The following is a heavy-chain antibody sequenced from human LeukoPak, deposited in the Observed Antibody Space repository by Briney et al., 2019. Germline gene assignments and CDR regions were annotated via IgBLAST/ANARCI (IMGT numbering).Heavy chain of an antibody. V-gene: IGHV3-23*01. Sequence: AGGSLRLSCAVSGFTFSNYAMSWVRQAPGKGLEWVSGISGSGASTYYADSVKGRFTISRDDSRNTLYLQMNSLRGDDTAVYYCAKDVGKWESLHFFDYWGQGTLVTVSS. D-gene: IGHD1-26*01. J-gene: IGHJ4*02. CDR2: ISGSGAST. CDR3: AKDVGKWESLHFFDY. CDR1: GFTFSNYA.